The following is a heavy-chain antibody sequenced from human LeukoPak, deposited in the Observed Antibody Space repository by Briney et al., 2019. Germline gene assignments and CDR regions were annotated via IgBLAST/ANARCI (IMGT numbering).Heavy chain of an antibody. D-gene: IGHD3-10*01. CDR2: IYYSGST. Sequence: SETLSLTCTVSGGSISSYYWSWIRQPPGKGLEWIGYIYYSGSTNYNPSLKSRVTISVDTSKNQFSLKLSSVTAADTAVYYRAGDGPGGGGLDYWGQGTLVTVSS. V-gene: IGHV4-59*01. CDR1: GGSISSYY. J-gene: IGHJ4*02. CDR3: AGDGPGGGGLDY.